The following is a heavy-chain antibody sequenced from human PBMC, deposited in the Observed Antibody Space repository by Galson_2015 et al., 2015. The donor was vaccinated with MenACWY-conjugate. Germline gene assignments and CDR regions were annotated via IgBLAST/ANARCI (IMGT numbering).Heavy chain of an antibody. V-gene: IGHV4-61*01. CDR2: THYSGSS. CDR3: AGGGHFYSQII. D-gene: IGHD2-21*02. Sequence: QVQLQESGPGLVKPSETLSLTCTVSGGSVSSGNYYWTWIRQPPGKGLEWIGYTHYSGSSSYDPSLKSRVTISLDTSRNQFSLRLSSVTDADTALYFCAGGGHFYSQIIWGRGTMVTVSS. J-gene: IGHJ3*02. CDR1: GGSVSSGNYY.